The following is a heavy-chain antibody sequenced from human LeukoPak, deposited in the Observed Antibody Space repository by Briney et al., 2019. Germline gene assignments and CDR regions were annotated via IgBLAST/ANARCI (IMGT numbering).Heavy chain of an antibody. Sequence: PSETLSLTCTVSGGSITSGSYYWGWIRQPPGKGLEWIGSIYYSGSTYYNPSLKSRVTISVDTSKNQFSLKLSSVTAADTAVYYCARQGAGVATIGPFYYYYGMDVWGQGTTVTVSS. CDR3: ARQGAGVATIGPFYYYYGMDV. CDR2: IYYSGST. V-gene: IGHV4-39*01. J-gene: IGHJ6*02. D-gene: IGHD5-24*01. CDR1: GGSITSGSYY.